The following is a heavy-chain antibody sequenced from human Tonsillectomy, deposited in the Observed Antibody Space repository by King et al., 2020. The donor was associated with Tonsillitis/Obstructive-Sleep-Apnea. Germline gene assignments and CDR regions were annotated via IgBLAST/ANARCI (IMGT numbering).Heavy chain of an antibody. CDR2: ISGDGGST. V-gene: IGHV3-43*02. J-gene: IGHJ4*02. D-gene: IGHD5-12*01. CDR3: AKAILSGLGYHFDY. CDR1: GFTFDDYP. Sequence: VQLVESGGGVVQPGGSLRLSCEASGFTFDDYPIHWVRQPPGKGLEWVSLISGDGGSTFYADSVKGRFTISRDNSKNSLYLQMNSLRTEDTAFYFCAKAILSGLGYHFDYWGQGTLVTVSA.